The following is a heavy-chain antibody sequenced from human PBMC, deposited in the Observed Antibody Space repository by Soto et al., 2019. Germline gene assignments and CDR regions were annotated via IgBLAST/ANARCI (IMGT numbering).Heavy chain of an antibody. CDR2: ISAYSGNT. V-gene: IGHV1-18*01. CDR3: ARDLGFCSSTSCYEWFDP. Sequence: GASVKVSCKASGYTFTSYGISWVRQAPGQGLEWMGWISAYSGNTNYAQKVQGRVTMTTDTSTSTAYMELRSLRSDDTAVYYCARDLGFCSSTSCYEWFDPWGQGTLVTVSS. CDR1: GYTFTSYG. D-gene: IGHD2-2*03. J-gene: IGHJ5*02.